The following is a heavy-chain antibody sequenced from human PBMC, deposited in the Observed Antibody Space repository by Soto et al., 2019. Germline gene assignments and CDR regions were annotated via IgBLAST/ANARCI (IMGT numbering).Heavy chain of an antibody. CDR1: GGSFRVYY. D-gene: IGHD2-2*01. CDR3: ARGGKSVICMQGYYFDS. V-gene: IGHV4-34*01. Sequence: QVQLQQWGAGLLKPSETLSLTCAVYGGSFRVYYWSWIRQSPGKGLEWIGDINHSGSTNYNPSLKSLVIISLDTSRNQFSTRLNSATAADTAMYYCARGGKSVICMQGYYFDSWGQGTLVTVSS. J-gene: IGHJ4*02. CDR2: INHSGST.